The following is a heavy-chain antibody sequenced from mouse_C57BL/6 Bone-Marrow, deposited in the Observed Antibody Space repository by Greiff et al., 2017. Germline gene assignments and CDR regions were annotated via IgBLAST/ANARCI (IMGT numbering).Heavy chain of an antibody. CDR3: ERDGWGFAY. V-gene: IGHV5-4*01. CDR2: ISDGGSYH. Sequence: EVMLVESGRGLVKPGGSLKLSCAASGFTFSSYAMSWVRQTPEKRLEWVATISDGGSYHYYPDNVKGRFTISRDNAKNNLYLQMSHLKSEDTAMYYSERDGWGFAYWGQGTLVTVSA. D-gene: IGHD2-3*01. CDR1: GFTFSSYA. J-gene: IGHJ3*01.